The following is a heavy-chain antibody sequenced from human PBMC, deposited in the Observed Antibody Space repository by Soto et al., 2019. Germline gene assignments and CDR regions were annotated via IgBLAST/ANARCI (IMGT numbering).Heavy chain of an antibody. J-gene: IGHJ5*02. CDR3: ARVAVAARPRWYNWFDP. CDR1: GYTFTSYA. CDR2: ISTYNGNT. V-gene: IGHV1-18*04. Sequence: QVQLVQSGTEVKKPGASVKVSCKASGYTFTSYALSWVRHAPGQGLEWMGWISTYNGNTNYAQKFQGRVTMTRSTSLSTAYLELSSLTSDDTAVYYCARVAVAARPRWYNWFDPWGQGTLVTVSS. D-gene: IGHD2-15*01.